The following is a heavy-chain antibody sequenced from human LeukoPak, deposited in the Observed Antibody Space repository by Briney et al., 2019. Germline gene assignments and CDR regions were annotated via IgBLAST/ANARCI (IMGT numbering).Heavy chain of an antibody. Sequence: SQTLSLTCAISGDSVSSNSAAWNWIRQSPSRGLEWLGRTYYRSKWYNDYAVSVKSRVTINPDTSKNQFSLKLSSVTAADTAVYYCARDGSGSYLVGALDYWGQGTLVTVSS. D-gene: IGHD3-10*01. CDR3: ARDGSGSYLVGALDY. J-gene: IGHJ4*02. CDR1: GDSVSSNSAA. V-gene: IGHV6-1*01. CDR2: TYYRSKWYN.